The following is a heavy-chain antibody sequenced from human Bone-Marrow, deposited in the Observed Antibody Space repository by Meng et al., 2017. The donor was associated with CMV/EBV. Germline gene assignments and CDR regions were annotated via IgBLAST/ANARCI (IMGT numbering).Heavy chain of an antibody. J-gene: IGHJ4*02. CDR1: GDSVSSNSAA. CDR2: TYYRSKWYN. Sequence: SQTLSLTCAISGDSVSSNSAAWNWIRQSPSRGLEWLGRTYYRSKWYNDYAGSVKSRITINPDTSKNQFSLQLNSVTPEDTAVYYCARGVPLAETYDFWSGYRYYFDYWGQGTLVTVSS. D-gene: IGHD3-3*01. CDR3: ARGVPLAETYDFWSGYRYYFDY. V-gene: IGHV6-1*01.